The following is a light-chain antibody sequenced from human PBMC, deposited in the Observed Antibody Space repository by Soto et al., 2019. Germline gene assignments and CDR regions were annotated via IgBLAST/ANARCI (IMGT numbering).Light chain of an antibody. J-gene: IGLJ1*01. Sequence: QSALTQPASVSGSRGQSITISCTGTSSDVGGYNYVSWYQQHPGKAPKLMIYDVSNRPSGVSNRFSGSKSGNTASLTISGLQAEDEADYYCSSYTRSSFYVFGTGTKVTVL. V-gene: IGLV2-14*01. CDR2: DVS. CDR1: SSDVGGYNY. CDR3: SSYTRSSFYV.